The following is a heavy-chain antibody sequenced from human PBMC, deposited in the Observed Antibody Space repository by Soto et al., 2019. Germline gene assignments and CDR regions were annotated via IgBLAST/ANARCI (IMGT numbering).Heavy chain of an antibody. J-gene: IGHJ6*02. V-gene: IGHV1-2*04. Sequence: QVQLVQSGAEMKKPGASVKVSCKASGYTFTGFYMHWVRQAPGQGPEWMGWINPNTSGTSYAQKFQGWVTLTRDTSINTAYMELSRLSSDDTAVYYCARDLWGYSGIIGYFYGMDVWGQGTTVTISS. CDR3: ARDLWGYSGIIGYFYGMDV. CDR1: GYTFTGFY. CDR2: INPNTSGT. D-gene: IGHD5-12*01.